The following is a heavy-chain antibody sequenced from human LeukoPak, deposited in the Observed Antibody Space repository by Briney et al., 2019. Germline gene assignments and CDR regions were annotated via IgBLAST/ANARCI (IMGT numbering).Heavy chain of an antibody. CDR2: MNPNSGNT. CDR3: ARGGHDYGDYYFDY. Sequence: ASVKVSCKASGYTFTSYDINWVRQATGQGLEWIGWMNPNSGNTGYAQKFQGRVTMTRNTSISTAYMELSSLRSEDTAVYYCARGGHDYGDYYFDYWGQGTLVTVSS. CDR1: GYTFTSYD. J-gene: IGHJ4*02. D-gene: IGHD4-17*01. V-gene: IGHV1-8*01.